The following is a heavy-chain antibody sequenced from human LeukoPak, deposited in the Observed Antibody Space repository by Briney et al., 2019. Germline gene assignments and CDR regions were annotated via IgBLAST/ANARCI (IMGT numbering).Heavy chain of an antibody. D-gene: IGHD3-10*01. CDR1: GYTLTELS. Sequence: ASVKVSCKVSGYTLTELSMHWVRQAPGKGLEWMGGFDPEDGETIYAQKFQGRVTMTRDTSTTTVYMELSSLKSDDTAVYHCARGNNYGSGSLFYGWGQGTLVTVSS. J-gene: IGHJ4*02. CDR2: FDPEDGET. CDR3: ARGNNYGSGSLFYG. V-gene: IGHV1-24*01.